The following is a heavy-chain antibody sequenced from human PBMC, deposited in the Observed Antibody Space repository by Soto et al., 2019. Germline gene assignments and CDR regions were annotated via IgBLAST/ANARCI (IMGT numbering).Heavy chain of an antibody. CDR3: ARASIVVVPAATYLDY. Sequence: QVQLQESGPGLVKPSQTLSLTCTVSGGSISSGGYYWSWIRQHPGKGLEWIGYIYYSGSTYYNPSLKSRVTMSVDTSKNQFSLKLSSVTAADTAVYYCARASIVVVPAATYLDYWGQGTLVTVSS. J-gene: IGHJ4*02. CDR2: IYYSGST. V-gene: IGHV4-31*03. CDR1: GGSISSGGYY. D-gene: IGHD2-2*01.